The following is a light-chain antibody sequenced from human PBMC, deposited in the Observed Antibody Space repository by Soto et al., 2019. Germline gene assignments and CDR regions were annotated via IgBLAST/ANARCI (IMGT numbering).Light chain of an antibody. CDR3: QQYGSSLSWT. Sequence: EIVLTQSPGTLSLSPGERATLSCRASQSVNNNYLAWYLQRPGQAPRLLIYETSSRATGIPDRFSGSGSGTEIVLTISRLEPEDFAVYYCQQYGSSLSWTFGQGTKVEMK. V-gene: IGKV3-20*01. CDR1: QSVNNNY. CDR2: ETS. J-gene: IGKJ1*01.